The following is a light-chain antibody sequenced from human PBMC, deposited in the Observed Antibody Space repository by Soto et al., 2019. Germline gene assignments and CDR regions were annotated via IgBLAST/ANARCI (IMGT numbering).Light chain of an antibody. Sequence: DIQMTQSPSSLSASIGDRVTITCRASRGINTYVNWYQQKPGKAPKLLIFSASYLKSGVPTRFSGSGSGTDFTLTISSLQPEDFAIYYCQQTYTTPEITFGQGTRLEIK. CDR2: SAS. J-gene: IGKJ5*01. CDR3: QQTYTTPEIT. V-gene: IGKV1-39*01. CDR1: RGINTY.